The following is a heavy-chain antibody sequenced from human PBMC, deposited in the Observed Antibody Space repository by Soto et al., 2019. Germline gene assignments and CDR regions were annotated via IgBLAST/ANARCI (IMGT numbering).Heavy chain of an antibody. CDR1: GFTFSNYW. CDR2: IKQDGREK. V-gene: IGHV3-7*01. Sequence: EVLLVESGGGLVQPGGSLRLSCAVSGFTFSNYWMSWVRQAPGKGLEWVANIKQDGREKYYEDSVWGRFNISRDNTNNSLYLQMTPLRAEDTGVYYCASRSSWFDYWGQGTLVTVSS. CDR3: ASRSSWFDY. D-gene: IGHD6-13*01. J-gene: IGHJ5*01.